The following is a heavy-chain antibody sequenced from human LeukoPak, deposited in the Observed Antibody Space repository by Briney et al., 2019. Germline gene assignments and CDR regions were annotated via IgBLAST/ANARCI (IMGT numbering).Heavy chain of an antibody. CDR1: GFYLANYA. D-gene: IGHD2-15*01. Sequence: GGSLRLSCAASGFYLANYAMSWVRQAPGKGLEWVSATVGGGSPNTYHADSVKGRFTISRDNSMNTLFLQMNSLRAEDTAIYYCTKAPIVSCSGAFCYPFDSWGQGTLVTVSS. CDR3: TKAPIVSCSGAFCYPFDS. J-gene: IGHJ4*02. CDR2: TVGGGSPNT. V-gene: IGHV3-23*01.